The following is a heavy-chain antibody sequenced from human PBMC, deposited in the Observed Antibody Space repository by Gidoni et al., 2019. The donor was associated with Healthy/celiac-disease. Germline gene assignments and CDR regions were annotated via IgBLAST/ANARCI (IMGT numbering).Heavy chain of an antibody. J-gene: IGHJ3*02. CDR2: INSEGSST. Sequence: EVQLVESGGGLVQPGGSLRLSCAASGFTFSSYWMHWVRQAPGKGLVWVARINSEGSSTSYADSVKGRFTISRDNAKNTLYLQMNSLRAEDTAVYYCARAKDPLVIRGRWAFDIWGQGTMVTVSS. D-gene: IGHD3-16*01. CDR3: ARAKDPLVIRGRWAFDI. V-gene: IGHV3-74*01. CDR1: GFTFSSYW.